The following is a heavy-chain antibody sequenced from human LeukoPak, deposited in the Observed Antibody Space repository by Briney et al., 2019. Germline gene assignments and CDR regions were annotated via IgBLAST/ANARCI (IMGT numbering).Heavy chain of an antibody. Sequence: GGSLRPSCAASGFTFSSYSMNWVRQAPGKGLEWVSSISSSSSYIYYADSVKGRFTISRDNAKNSLYLQMNSLRAEDTAVYYCASDVVVTADDAFDIWGQGTMVTVSS. V-gene: IGHV3-21*01. CDR1: GFTFSSYS. D-gene: IGHD2-21*02. J-gene: IGHJ3*02. CDR2: ISSSSSYI. CDR3: ASDVVVTADDAFDI.